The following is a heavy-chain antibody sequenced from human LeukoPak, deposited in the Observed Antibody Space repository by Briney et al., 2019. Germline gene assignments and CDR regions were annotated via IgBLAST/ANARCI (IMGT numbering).Heavy chain of an antibody. J-gene: IGHJ5*02. Sequence: AASVKVSFTASGYTFTSYAMHWVRQAPGQRLEWMGWINAGNGNAKYSQKFQGRVTITRDTSASTAYMELSSLRSEDTAVYYCARGPQYYDILTAQTGFDPWGQGTLVTVSS. V-gene: IGHV1-3*01. CDR2: INAGNGNA. CDR1: GYTFTSYA. D-gene: IGHD3-9*01. CDR3: ARGPQYYDILTAQTGFDP.